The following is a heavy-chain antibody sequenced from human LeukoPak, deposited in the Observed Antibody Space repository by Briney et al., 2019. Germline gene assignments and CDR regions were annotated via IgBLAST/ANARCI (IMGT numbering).Heavy chain of an antibody. V-gene: IGHV3-7*01. CDR2: IKQDGSEK. Sequence: GGALRLSCGASGFTFSNYWMNWVRQAPGKGLEWVANIKQDGSEKYYVDSVKGRFTVSRDNAKNSLYLQMNSLRAGDTAVLYCATEGAYPIITYDSWGQGTLVTVSS. J-gene: IGHJ5*01. CDR1: GFTFSNYW. D-gene: IGHD3-10*01. CDR3: ATEGAYPIITYDS.